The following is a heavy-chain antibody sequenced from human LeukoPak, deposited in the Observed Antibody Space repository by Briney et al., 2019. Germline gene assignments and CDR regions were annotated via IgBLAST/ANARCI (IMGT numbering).Heavy chain of an antibody. J-gene: IGHJ3*02. CDR2: LIPIFGTA. V-gene: IGHV1-69*13. Sequence: SVKVSCKASRGTFSSYAISWVRQAPGQGLEWMGGLIPIFGTANYAQTFQGRVTMTSDESTSTAYMELSSLRSEDTAVYYCARDDRVEAFDIWGQGTMVTVSS. CDR1: RGTFSSYA. CDR3: ARDDRVEAFDI.